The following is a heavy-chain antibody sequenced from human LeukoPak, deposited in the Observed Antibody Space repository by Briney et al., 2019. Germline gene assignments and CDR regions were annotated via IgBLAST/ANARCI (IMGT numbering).Heavy chain of an antibody. J-gene: IGHJ5*02. CDR3: ARAYYDFWSGYIGENWFDP. D-gene: IGHD3-3*01. CDR2: IIPIFGAA. CDR1: GGTFSSYA. Sequence: SVKVSCKASGGTFSSYAISWVRQAPGQGLEWMGGIIPIFGAANYAQKFQGRVTITADKSTSTAYMELSSLRPEDTAVYYCARAYYDFWSGYIGENWFDPWGQGTLVTVSS. V-gene: IGHV1-69*06.